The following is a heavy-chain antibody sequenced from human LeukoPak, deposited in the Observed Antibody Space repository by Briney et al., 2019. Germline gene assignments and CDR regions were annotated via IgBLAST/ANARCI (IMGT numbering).Heavy chain of an antibody. Sequence: DSVRGRFTISRDNSKNTLSLQMNSLRPEDTAVYYCAKDLGTSWFYDPYYFDYWGQGTLVTVSS. D-gene: IGHD2/OR15-2a*01. V-gene: IGHV3-30*02. J-gene: IGHJ4*02. CDR3: AKDLGTSWFYDPYYFDY.